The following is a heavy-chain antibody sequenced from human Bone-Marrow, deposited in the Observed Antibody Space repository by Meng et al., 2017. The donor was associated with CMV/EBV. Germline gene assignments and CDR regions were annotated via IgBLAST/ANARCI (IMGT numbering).Heavy chain of an antibody. CDR3: ARSVRFLEWLLDY. J-gene: IGHJ4*02. Sequence: GESLKISCVASGFTFDDYGMSWVRQAPGQGQEWVSGISWDGRSIGYADSVKGRFTTSRDNAENSLYLQMNSLRAEDTAVYYCARSVRFLEWLLDYWGQGTLVTVPS. CDR2: ISWDGRSI. CDR1: GFTFDDYG. D-gene: IGHD3-3*01. V-gene: IGHV3-20*04.